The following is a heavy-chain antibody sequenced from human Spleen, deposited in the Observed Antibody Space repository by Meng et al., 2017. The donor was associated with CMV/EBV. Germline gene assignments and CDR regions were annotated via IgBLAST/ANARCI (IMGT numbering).Heavy chain of an antibody. V-gene: IGHV3-30*02. CDR2: IRYDGSNK. CDR3: ARGYSDYGYFDY. D-gene: IGHD5-12*01. Sequence: GESLKISCAASGFTFSSYGMHWVRQAPGKGLEWVAFIRYDGSNKYYADSVKGRFTISRDNSKNTLCLQMNSLRVEDTAVYYCARGYSDYGYFDYWGQGTLVTVSS. J-gene: IGHJ4*02. CDR1: GFTFSSYG.